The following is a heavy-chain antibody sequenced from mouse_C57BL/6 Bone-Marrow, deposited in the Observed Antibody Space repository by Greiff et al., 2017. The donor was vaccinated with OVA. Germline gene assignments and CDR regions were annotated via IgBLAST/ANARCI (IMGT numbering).Heavy chain of an antibody. CDR1: GFSLTSYG. V-gene: IGHV2-6*01. Sequence: VMLVESGPGLVAPSQSLSITCTVSGFSLTSYGVDWVRQSPGKGLEWLGVIWGVGSTNYNSALKSRLSIRKDNSKSQVFLKMNSLQTDDTDMYYCASWVYYDKGYAMDYWGQGTSVTVSS. CDR2: IWGVGST. CDR3: ASWVYYDKGYAMDY. D-gene: IGHD2-4*01. J-gene: IGHJ4*01.